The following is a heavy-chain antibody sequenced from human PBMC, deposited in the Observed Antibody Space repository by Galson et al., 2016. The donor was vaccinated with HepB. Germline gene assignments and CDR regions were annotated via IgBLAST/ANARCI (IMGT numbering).Heavy chain of an antibody. V-gene: IGHV3-23*01. CDR2: ISGPGGTK. CDR3: AKDLRGTTGTTPAY. CDR1: GFTFASHA. D-gene: IGHD1-1*01. J-gene: IGHJ4*02. Sequence: SLRLSCAASGFTFASHALSWVRQAPGKGLEGVSTISGPGGTKFYADSVKGRFTISRDNSKNMLYLQMNGLRAEDTAVYYCAKDLRGTTGTTPAYWGQGTLVTVSS.